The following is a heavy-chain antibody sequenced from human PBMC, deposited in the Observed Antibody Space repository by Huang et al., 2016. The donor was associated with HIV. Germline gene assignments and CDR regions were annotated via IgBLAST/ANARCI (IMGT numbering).Heavy chain of an antibody. V-gene: IGHV3-30*18. Sequence: QVQLVESGGGVVQPGRSLRISCAASGFTFSSYGMHWVRQAPGKGLEWVAGISYDGKTKYDADSVKGRFSISRDNSKTTVYLQLNSLRVEDTAVYYCAKGGSAAAVLDFWGQGTLVTVSS. CDR1: GFTFSSYG. D-gene: IGHD6-13*01. CDR2: ISYDGKTK. J-gene: IGHJ4*02. CDR3: AKGGSAAAVLDF.